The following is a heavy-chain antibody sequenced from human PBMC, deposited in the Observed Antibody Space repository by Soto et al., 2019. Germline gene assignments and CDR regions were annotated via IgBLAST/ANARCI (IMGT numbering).Heavy chain of an antibody. D-gene: IGHD3-22*01. Sequence: GGSLRLSCAASGFTFSSYEMNWVRQAPGKGLEWVSYISSSGSTIYYADSVKGRFTISRDNAKNSLYLQMNSLRAEDTAVYYCARAMIVVVIPHFAFDIWGQGTIVTVSS. CDR1: GFTFSSYE. V-gene: IGHV3-48*03. CDR3: ARAMIVVVIPHFAFDI. J-gene: IGHJ3*02. CDR2: ISSSGSTI.